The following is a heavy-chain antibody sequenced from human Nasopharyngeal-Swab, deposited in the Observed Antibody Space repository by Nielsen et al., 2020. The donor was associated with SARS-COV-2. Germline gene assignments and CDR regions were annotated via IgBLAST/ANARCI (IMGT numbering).Heavy chain of an antibody. D-gene: IGHD3-3*01. CDR3: ARDSSRRSRGSYYYYGMDV. CDR1: GGSISSGGYS. CDR2: IYHSGST. J-gene: IGHJ6*02. Sequence: SETLSLTCTVSGGSISSGGYSWSWIRQPPGKGLEWIGYIYHSGSTYYNPSLKSRVTMSVDTSKNQFSLKLSSVTAADTAVYYCARDSSRRSRGSYYYYGMDVWGQGTTVTVSS. V-gene: IGHV4-30-2*01.